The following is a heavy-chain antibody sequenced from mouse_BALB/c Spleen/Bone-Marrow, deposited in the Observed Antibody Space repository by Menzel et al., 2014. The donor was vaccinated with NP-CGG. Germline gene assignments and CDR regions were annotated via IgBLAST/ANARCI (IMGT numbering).Heavy chain of an antibody. CDR3: AREREITTVVAGDWYFDV. D-gene: IGHD1-1*01. CDR1: GYTFSSYW. V-gene: IGHV1-9*01. CDR2: ILPGSGST. J-gene: IGHJ1*01. Sequence: VHLVESGAELMKPGASVKISCKATGYTFSSYWIEWVKQRPGHGLEWIGEILPGSGSTNYNEKFKGKATFTADTSSNTAYMQLSSLTSEDSAVYYCAREREITTVVAGDWYFDVWGAGTTVTVSS.